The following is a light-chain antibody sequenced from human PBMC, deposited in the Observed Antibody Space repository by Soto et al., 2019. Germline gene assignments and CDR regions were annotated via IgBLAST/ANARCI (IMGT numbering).Light chain of an antibody. CDR3: VAWDGSLSSVL. CDR2: RND. Sequence: QSVLTQPPSASGTPGQRVTISCSGSSSNIGSNYVYWYQQLPGTAPKLLIYRNDQRPSGVPDRFSGSKSGTSGSLAISGLRSEDEADYYCVAWDGSLSSVLFGGGTKLTAL. J-gene: IGLJ3*02. CDR1: SSNIGSNY. V-gene: IGLV1-47*01.